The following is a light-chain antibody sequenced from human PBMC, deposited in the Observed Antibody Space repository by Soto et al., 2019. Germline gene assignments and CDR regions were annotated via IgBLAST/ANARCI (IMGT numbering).Light chain of an antibody. J-gene: IGLJ7*01. CDR3: TSYTSVTTVV. CDR2: GVT. Sequence: QAASVSGSPGQSITIYCTGSNSDIGGYNSVYWYQQHPGKAPKLLIFGVTNRPSGVSDRFSGSKSGYTASLTISALQAEDEADYYGTSYTSVTTVVFGGGTQLTVL. CDR1: NSDIGGYNS. V-gene: IGLV2-14*01.